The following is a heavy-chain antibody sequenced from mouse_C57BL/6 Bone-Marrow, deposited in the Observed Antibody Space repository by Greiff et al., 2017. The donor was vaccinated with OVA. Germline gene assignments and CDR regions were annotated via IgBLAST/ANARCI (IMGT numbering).Heavy chain of an antibody. CDR2: IRNKANGYTT. D-gene: IGHD1-1*01. CDR3: ASLITTPVRGFAY. J-gene: IGHJ3*01. V-gene: IGHV7-3*01. Sequence: EVKVVESGGGLVQPGGSLSLSCAASGFTFTDYYMSWVRQPPGKALEWLGFIRNKANGYTTEYSASVKGRFTISRDNSQSILYLQMNALRAEDSATYYCASLITTPVRGFAYWGQGTLVTVSA. CDR1: GFTFTDYY.